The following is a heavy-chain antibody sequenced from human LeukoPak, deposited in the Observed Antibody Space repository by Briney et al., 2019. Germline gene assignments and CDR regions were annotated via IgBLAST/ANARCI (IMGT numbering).Heavy chain of an antibody. Sequence: SVKVSCKASGGTFSSYAISWVRQAPGQGLEWMGGIIPIFGTADYAQKFQGRVTITADESTSTAYMELSSLRSEDTAVYYCARERGRTVVVTATVAFDIWGQGTMVTVSS. CDR2: IIPIFGTA. CDR1: GGTFSSYA. D-gene: IGHD2-21*02. V-gene: IGHV1-69*13. J-gene: IGHJ3*02. CDR3: ARERGRTVVVTATVAFDI.